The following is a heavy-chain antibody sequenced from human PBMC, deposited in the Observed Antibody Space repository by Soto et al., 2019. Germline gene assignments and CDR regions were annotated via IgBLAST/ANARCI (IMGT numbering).Heavy chain of an antibody. CDR1: GGSISSSSYY. J-gene: IGHJ6*02. D-gene: IGHD1-26*01. Sequence: SATLSLTCTVSGGSISSSSYYLGWIRQPPGKGLEWIGSIYYSGSTYYNPSLKSRVTISVDTSKNQFSLKLSSVTAADTAVYYCARHEWELLHYGMDVWGQGTTVT. CDR3: ARHEWELLHYGMDV. V-gene: IGHV4-39*01. CDR2: IYYSGST.